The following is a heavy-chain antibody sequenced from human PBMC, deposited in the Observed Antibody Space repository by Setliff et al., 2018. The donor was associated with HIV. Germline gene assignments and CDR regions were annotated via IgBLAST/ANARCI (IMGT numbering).Heavy chain of an antibody. CDR2: TFYTGST. CDR1: GGSISSTSYY. Sequence: PSETLSLTCTVSGGSISSTSYYWDWIRQPPGKSLEWVGSTFYTGSTNYRPSLESRVIVSLDTSKNQFSLKLSSVTAADTAVYCCTRRDVTTGMDSWGPGXXVTVSS. V-gene: IGHV4-39*01. D-gene: IGHD4-17*01. J-gene: IGHJ4*02. CDR3: TRRDVTTGMDS.